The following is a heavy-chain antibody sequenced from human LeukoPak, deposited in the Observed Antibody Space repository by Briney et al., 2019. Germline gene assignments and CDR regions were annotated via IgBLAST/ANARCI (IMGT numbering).Heavy chain of an antibody. V-gene: IGHV1-2*04. Sequence: GASVNVSCKASGYTFTGYYMHWVRQAPGQGLEWMGWINPNSGGTNYAQKFQGWVTMTRDTSISTAYMELSSLRSEDTAVYYCARDSTGDSPFDYWGQGTLVTVSS. D-gene: IGHD7-27*01. J-gene: IGHJ4*02. CDR2: INPNSGGT. CDR1: GYTFTGYY. CDR3: ARDSTGDSPFDY.